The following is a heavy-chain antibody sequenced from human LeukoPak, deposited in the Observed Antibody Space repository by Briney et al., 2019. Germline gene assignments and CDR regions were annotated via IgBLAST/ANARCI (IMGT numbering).Heavy chain of an antibody. D-gene: IGHD6-13*01. CDR3: AGSWYFDY. Sequence: GGSLRLSCTASGFTVSSNYMSWVRQAPGKGLEWVSVIYSGGNTYYTDSVKGRFTLSRDNSKNTLYLQMNSLRAEDTAVYYCAGSWYFDYWGQGTLVTVSS. CDR1: GFTVSSNY. CDR2: IYSGGNT. V-gene: IGHV3-53*01. J-gene: IGHJ4*02.